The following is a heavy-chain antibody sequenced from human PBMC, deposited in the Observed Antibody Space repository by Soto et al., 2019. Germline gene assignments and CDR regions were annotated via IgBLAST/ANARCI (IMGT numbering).Heavy chain of an antibody. Sequence: QVQLVQSGAEVKKPGASVKVSCKASGYTFTGYYMHWVRQAPGQGLEWMGWINPNSGGTNYAQKFQGGVTMTRDTSISTAYMELSRLRSDDTAVYYCASYNSWYRHYYCGMDVWGQGTTVTVSS. CDR3: ASYNSWYRHYYCGMDV. V-gene: IGHV1-2*02. CDR1: GYTFTGYY. D-gene: IGHD6-13*01. J-gene: IGHJ6*02. CDR2: INPNSGGT.